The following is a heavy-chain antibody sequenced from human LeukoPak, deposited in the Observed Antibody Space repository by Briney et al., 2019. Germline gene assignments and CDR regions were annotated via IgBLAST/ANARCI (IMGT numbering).Heavy chain of an antibody. CDR1: GGSISSCY. Sequence: SETLSLTCTVSGGSISSCYWSWIRQPPGKGLEWIGYIYYSGSTNYNPSLKSRVTISVDTSKNQFSLKLSSVTAADTAVYYCARNGTSGTAMVNYYYYYMDVWGKGTTVTVSS. V-gene: IGHV4-59*08. J-gene: IGHJ6*03. D-gene: IGHD5-18*01. CDR2: IYYSGST. CDR3: ARNGTSGTAMVNYYYYYMDV.